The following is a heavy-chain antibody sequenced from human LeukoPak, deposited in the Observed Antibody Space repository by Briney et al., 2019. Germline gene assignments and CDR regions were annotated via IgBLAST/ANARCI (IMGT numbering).Heavy chain of an antibody. CDR2: IYYSGST. V-gene: IGHV4-59*01. D-gene: IGHD3-22*01. CDR1: GGSISSYY. CDR3: ARGTEEYYYDSSGYHSFDY. J-gene: IGHJ4*02. Sequence: PSETLSLTCTVSGGSISSYYWSWIRQPPGKGLEWIGYIYYSGSTNYNPSLKSRVTISVDTSKNQFSLKLSSVTAADTAVYCCARGTEEYYYDSSGYHSFDYWGQGTLVTVSS.